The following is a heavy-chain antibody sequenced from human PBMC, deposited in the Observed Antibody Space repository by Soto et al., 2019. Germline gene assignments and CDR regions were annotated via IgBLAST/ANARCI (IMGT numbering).Heavy chain of an antibody. CDR1: GDSISSADYY. CDR2: IFYSGTT. CDR3: ARDLWVEPELYYYGMDV. D-gene: IGHD1-1*01. Sequence: SSETLSLTCTVSGDSISSADYYWSWIRQTPGKGLEWIGHIFYSGTTYYNPSLKSRLTISVDTSKNHFSLRLTSVTAADTAVYYCARDLWVEPELYYYGMDVWGQGTPVTVSS. V-gene: IGHV4-30-4*01. J-gene: IGHJ6*02.